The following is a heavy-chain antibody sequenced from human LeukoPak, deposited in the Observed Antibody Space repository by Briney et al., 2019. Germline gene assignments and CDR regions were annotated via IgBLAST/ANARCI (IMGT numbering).Heavy chain of an antibody. V-gene: IGHV3-7*01. D-gene: IGHD1-26*01. CDR1: GFTFTTNW. CDR2: IKGDESAK. CDR3: ARDVGGSLDY. J-gene: IGHJ4*02. Sequence: GGSLRLSCAASGFTFTTNWMAWVRQAPGKGLEWVANIKGDESAKHQADSVKGRFTISRDNAQNSVYLQMSSLRVEDTAVYYCARDVGGSLDYWGQGTLVTVSS.